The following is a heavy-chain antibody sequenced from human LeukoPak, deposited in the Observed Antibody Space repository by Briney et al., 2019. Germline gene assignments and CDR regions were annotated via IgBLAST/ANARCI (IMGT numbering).Heavy chain of an antibody. CDR3: TTEQYYDFWCGYYWDFDY. CDR1: GFTFSNAW. Sequence: PGGSLRLSCAASGFTFSNAWMSWVRQAPGKGLEWVGRIKSKTDGGTTDYAAPVKGRFTISRDDSKNTLYLQMNSLKTEDTAVYYCTTEQYYDFWCGYYWDFDYWGQGTLVTVSS. J-gene: IGHJ4*02. CDR2: IKSKTDGGTT. D-gene: IGHD3-3*01. V-gene: IGHV3-15*01.